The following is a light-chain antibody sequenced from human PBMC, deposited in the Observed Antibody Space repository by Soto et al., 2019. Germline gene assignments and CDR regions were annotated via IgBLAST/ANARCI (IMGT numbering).Light chain of an antibody. Sequence: QPVLTQSPTASASLGASVKLTCTLSSGHSSYAIAWHQQQPEKGPRYLMKLNGDGSHTKGDGIPDRFSGSSSGAERYLTISSLQSEDEADYYCQTWSSGIQIFGGGTKLTVL. CDR1: SGHSSYA. J-gene: IGLJ2*01. CDR3: QTWSSGIQI. V-gene: IGLV4-69*01. CDR2: LNGDGSH.